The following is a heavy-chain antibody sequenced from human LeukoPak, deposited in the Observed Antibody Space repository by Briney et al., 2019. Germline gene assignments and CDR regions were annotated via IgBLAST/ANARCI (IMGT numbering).Heavy chain of an antibody. CDR1: GFTFSSYG. CDR2: ISYDGSNK. V-gene: IGHV3-30*18. D-gene: IGHD3-22*01. Sequence: GGSLRLSCAASGFTFSSYGTHWVRQAPGKGLEWVAVISYDGSNKYYADSVKGRFTISRDNSKNTLYLQMNSLRAEDTAVYYCVEQSRYYDSSGPGAFDIWGQGTMVTVSP. CDR3: VEQSRYYDSSGPGAFDI. J-gene: IGHJ3*02.